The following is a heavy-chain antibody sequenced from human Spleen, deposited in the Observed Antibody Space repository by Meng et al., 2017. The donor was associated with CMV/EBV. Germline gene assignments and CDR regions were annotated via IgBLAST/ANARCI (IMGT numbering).Heavy chain of an antibody. V-gene: IGHV3-11*04. D-gene: IGHD3-16*01. Sequence: GESLKISCAASGCNFRDYYMSWIRQAPGKGLEWVSYISRSGSTIYYADSVKGRFTISRDNAKNSLYLQMNSLRAEDTAVYYCARDYSIMITFGGVHYGMDVWGQGTTVTVSS. CDR2: ISRSGSTI. J-gene: IGHJ6*02. CDR1: GCNFRDYY. CDR3: ARDYSIMITFGGVHYGMDV.